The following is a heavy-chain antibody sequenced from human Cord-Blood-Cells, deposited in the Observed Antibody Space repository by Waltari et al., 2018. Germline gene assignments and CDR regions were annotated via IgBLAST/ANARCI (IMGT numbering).Heavy chain of an antibody. J-gene: IGHJ4*02. V-gene: IGHV4-38-2*01. CDR3: ARTRDYSNDY. D-gene: IGHD4-4*01. Sequence: QVQLQESGQGLVKPSETLSLTCAVSGYSISSGYYWGWIRQPPGKGLEWIGSIYHSGSTYYNPSLKSRVTISVDTSKNQFSLKLSSVTAADTAVYYCARTRDYSNDYWGQGTLVTVSS. CDR1: GYSISSGYY. CDR2: IYHSGST.